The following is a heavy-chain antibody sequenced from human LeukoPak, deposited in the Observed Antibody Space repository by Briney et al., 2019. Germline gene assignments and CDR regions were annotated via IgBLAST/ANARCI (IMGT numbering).Heavy chain of an antibody. V-gene: IGHV3-43*01. D-gene: IGHD6-13*01. CDR2: ISWDGGST. CDR3: ARGSSSWRLFDY. J-gene: IGHJ4*02. CDR1: GFTFDDYT. Sequence: PGGSLRLSCAASGFTFDDYTMHWVRQAPGKGLEWVSLISWDGGSTYYADSVKGRFTISRDNAKNSLYLQMNSLRAEDTALYYCARGSSSWRLFDYWGQGTLVTVSS.